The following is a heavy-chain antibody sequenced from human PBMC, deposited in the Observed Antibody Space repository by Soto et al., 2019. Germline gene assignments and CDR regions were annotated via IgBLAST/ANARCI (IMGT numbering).Heavy chain of an antibody. D-gene: IGHD6-6*01. V-gene: IGHV4-59*01. CDR3: ARVADIAALPRWFDP. J-gene: IGHJ5*02. CDR2: IYYSGST. CDR1: GGSISSYY. Sequence: KTSETLSLTCTVCGGSISSYYWSWIRQSPGKGLEWIGYIYYSGSTNYNPSLKSRGTISVDTSKNQFSLKLNSVTAADTAVYYCARVADIAALPRWFDPWGQGTRGTASP.